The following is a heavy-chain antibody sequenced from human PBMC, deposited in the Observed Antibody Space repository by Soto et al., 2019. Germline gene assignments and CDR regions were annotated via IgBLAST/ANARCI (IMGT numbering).Heavy chain of an antibody. CDR1: GFSLSTSGVG. CDR2: IYWDADE. V-gene: IGHV2-5*02. CDR3: AHMNTTASLKY. Sequence: QITLKESGPTLVKPTQTLTLTCTFSGFSLSTSGVGVGWIRQPPGKALEWLALIYWDADERYSPSLKSRLTITKDTSKNQVVLTMTNMDPVDTATYYCAHMNTTASLKYWGQGTLVTVSS. J-gene: IGHJ4*02. D-gene: IGHD1-1*01.